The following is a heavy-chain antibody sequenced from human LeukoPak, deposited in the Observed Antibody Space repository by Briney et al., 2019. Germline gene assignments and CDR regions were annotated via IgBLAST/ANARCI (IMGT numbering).Heavy chain of an antibody. V-gene: IGHV3-66*01. CDR1: GFTVSSNY. Sequence: GGSLRLSCAASGFTVSSNYMSWVRQAPGKGLEWVSVIYSGGSTYYADSVKGRFTISRDNSKNTLYLQMNSLRAEDTAVYYCARDYYDSGGYSPWGQGTLVTVSS. CDR3: ARDYYDSGGYSP. D-gene: IGHD3-22*01. J-gene: IGHJ5*02. CDR2: IYSGGST.